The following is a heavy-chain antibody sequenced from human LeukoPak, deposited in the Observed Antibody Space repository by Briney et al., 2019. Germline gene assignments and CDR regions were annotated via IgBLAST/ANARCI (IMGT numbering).Heavy chain of an antibody. CDR2: IGGSGTSI. CDR1: GFTFSDYC. V-gene: IGHV3-11*01. CDR3: ANEPRLGAGTLPYYFDY. J-gene: IGHJ4*02. Sequence: PGGSLRLSCAASGFTFSDYCMSWIRQAPGKGLEWVSYIGGSGTSIYSADSVKGRFTISRDNAENSLYLQMNSLRAEDTAVYYCANEPRLGAGTLPYYFDYWGQGTLVTVSS. D-gene: IGHD6-13*01.